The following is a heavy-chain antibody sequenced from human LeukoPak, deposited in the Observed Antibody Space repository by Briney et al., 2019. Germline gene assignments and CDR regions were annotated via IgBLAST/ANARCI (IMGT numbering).Heavy chain of an antibody. D-gene: IGHD6-19*01. CDR1: GFTFSLYV. CDR2: INEGGGLT. J-gene: IGHJ4*02. V-gene: IGHV3-7*01. Sequence: GGSLRLSCGASGFTFSLYVMTWVRQAPGKGLEWVTIINEGGGLTFYVDSVKGRFSISRDNSKNSLSLQMSTLRVEDTAMYYCARVGRNGWDFDHWGQGTLVTVSS. CDR3: ARVGRNGWDFDH.